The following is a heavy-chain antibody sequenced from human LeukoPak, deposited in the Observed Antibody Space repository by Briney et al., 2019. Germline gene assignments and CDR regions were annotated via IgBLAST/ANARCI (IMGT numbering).Heavy chain of an antibody. V-gene: IGHV4-39*07. J-gene: IGHJ4*02. CDR2: INHSGST. CDR1: GGSISSSSYY. Sequence: SETLSLTCTVSGGSISSSSYYWSWIRQPPGKGLEWIGEINHSGSTNYNPSLKSRVTISVDTSKNQFSLKLSSVTAADTAVYYCARGRFQGVWGQGTLVTVSS. D-gene: IGHD3-16*01. CDR3: ARGRFQGV.